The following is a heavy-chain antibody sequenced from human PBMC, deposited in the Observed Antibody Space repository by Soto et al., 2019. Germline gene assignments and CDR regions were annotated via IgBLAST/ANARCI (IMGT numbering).Heavy chain of an antibody. Sequence: PSETLSLTCAVYGGSFSGYYWSWIRQPPGKGLEWIGEINHSGSTNYNPSLKSRVTIPVDTSKNQFSLKLSSVTAADTAVYYCARVYGYGIWPDNDYWGQGTLVTGSS. CDR2: INHSGST. V-gene: IGHV4-34*01. CDR1: GGSFSGYY. CDR3: ARVYGYGIWPDNDY. J-gene: IGHJ4*02. D-gene: IGHD5-18*01.